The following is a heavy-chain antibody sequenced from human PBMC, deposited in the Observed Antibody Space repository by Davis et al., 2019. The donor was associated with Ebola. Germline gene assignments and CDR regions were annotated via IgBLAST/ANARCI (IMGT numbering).Heavy chain of an antibody. J-gene: IGHJ4*02. V-gene: IGHV3-74*01. CDR2: INRDGTTP. CDR3: ACYVLG. D-gene: IGHD2-8*01. CDR1: GFTFSNNC. Sequence: GESLKISCTVSGFTFSNNCMNWVRQVPGKGLVWVSSINRDGTTPTYADSVKGRFTISSDNDKNTLYLQMNSLRVEDTAVYYCACYVLGWGQGSLVTVSS.